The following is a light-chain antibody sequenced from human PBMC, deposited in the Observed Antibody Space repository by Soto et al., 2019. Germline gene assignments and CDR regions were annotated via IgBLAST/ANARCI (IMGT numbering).Light chain of an antibody. CDR1: RSDVGGYNY. Sequence: QSALPQPPSASGSPGQAVTISCTGSRSDVGGYNYVSWYQQHPGKAPKLMIYEVSKRPSGVPDRLSGSKSGNTASLTVSGLQAEDEADYYCSSYGGSNTVVFGGGTKLTVL. V-gene: IGLV2-8*01. CDR3: SSYGGSNTVV. J-gene: IGLJ2*01. CDR2: EVS.